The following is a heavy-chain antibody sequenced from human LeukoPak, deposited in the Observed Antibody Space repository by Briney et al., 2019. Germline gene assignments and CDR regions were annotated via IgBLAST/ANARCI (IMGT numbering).Heavy chain of an antibody. CDR2: IYPGDSDT. J-gene: IGHJ4*02. D-gene: IGHD1-26*01. CDR3: ARLQWELRPTNH. Sequence: GESLQISCKGSGYSFTSYWLGWVRQLPGKGLEWMGIIYPGDSDTRYSPSFQGQVTISADKSISTAYLQWSSLKASDTAMYYCARLQWELRPTNHWGQGTLVTVSS. V-gene: IGHV5-51*01. CDR1: GYSFTSYW.